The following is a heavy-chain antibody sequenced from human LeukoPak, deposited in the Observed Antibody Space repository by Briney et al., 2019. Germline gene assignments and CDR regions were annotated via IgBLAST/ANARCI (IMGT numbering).Heavy chain of an antibody. D-gene: IGHD2-2*01. CDR3: AKITGGYCSSTSCPDAFDI. Sequence: GRSLRLSCAASGFTFSSYAMSWVRQAPGKGLEWVSAISGSGGSTYYADSVKGRFTISRDNSKNTLYLQMNSLRAEDTAVYYCAKITGGYCSSTSCPDAFDIWGQGTMVTVSS. CDR1: GFTFSSYA. V-gene: IGHV3-23*01. J-gene: IGHJ3*02. CDR2: ISGSGGST.